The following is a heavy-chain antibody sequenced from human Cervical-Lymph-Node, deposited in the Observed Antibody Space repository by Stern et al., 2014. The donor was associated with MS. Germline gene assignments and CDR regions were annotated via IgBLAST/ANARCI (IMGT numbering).Heavy chain of an antibody. CDR1: GDSIRSSDYY. CDR3: ARGPPMDV. J-gene: IGHJ6*02. CDR2: VYDSGST. V-gene: IGHV4-39*01. Sequence: QVQLQESGPGLAKPSETLSLTCTVSGDSIRSSDYYWGWIRQPPGKGLEWIGSVYDSGSTYYSPSLKSRIPIPVDTAKTQFPLNRRRGTAADAAVYYCARGPPMDVWGQGTTVTVSS.